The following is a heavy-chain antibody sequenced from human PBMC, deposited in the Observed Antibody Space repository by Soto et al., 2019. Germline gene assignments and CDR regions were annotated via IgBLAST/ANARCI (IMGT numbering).Heavy chain of an antibody. D-gene: IGHD3-10*01. CDR3: ARGRYYDSGSYYLDY. Sequence: QVQLVQSGAEVKKPGASVKVSCEASGYTFTNYVMHWVRQAPGRSLEWMGWINAGSGSTKYSRNFQGTVTITGDTSATTAYMALTSLRSEDTAVYYCARGRYYDSGSYYLDYWGQGTLVTVSS. V-gene: IGHV1-3*01. J-gene: IGHJ4*02. CDR1: GYTFTNYV. CDR2: INAGSGST.